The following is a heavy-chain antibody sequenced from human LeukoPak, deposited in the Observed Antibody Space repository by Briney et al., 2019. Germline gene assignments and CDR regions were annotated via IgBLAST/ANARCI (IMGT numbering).Heavy chain of an antibody. J-gene: IGHJ6*02. CDR2: ISTYKSHT. CDR1: GYTFTGYY. D-gene: IGHD1-1*01. Sequence: ASVKVSCKASGYTFTGYYMHWVRQAPGQGLEWMGWISTYKSHTNYAQKFQGRVTMITDTSTNTAYMELRSLRSDDTAVYYCAREDNDDYYYYGMDVWGQETAVTVSS. V-gene: IGHV1-18*04. CDR3: AREDNDDYYYYGMDV.